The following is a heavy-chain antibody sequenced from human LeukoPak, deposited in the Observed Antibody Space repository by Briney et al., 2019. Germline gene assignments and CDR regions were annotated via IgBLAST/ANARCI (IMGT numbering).Heavy chain of an antibody. V-gene: IGHV4-30-2*01. J-gene: IGHJ5*02. CDR2: ISHTRST. Sequence: SETLSLTCSVSGASFTDVFSCSCIRQPPGRGLEWVGNISHTRSTSYNPSLRSRVTMSVDMSKTQSSLNLRSVTAADTAMYYCSLLIRGVDNCFAPWGQGTLVTVSS. CDR3: SLLIRGVDNCFAP. CDR1: GASFTDVFS. D-gene: IGHD3-10*01.